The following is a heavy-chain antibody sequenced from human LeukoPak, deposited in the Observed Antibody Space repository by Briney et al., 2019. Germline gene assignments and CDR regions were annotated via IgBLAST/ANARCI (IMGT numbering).Heavy chain of an antibody. V-gene: IGHV1-2*02. CDR2: VNPNSGGT. D-gene: IGHD5-12*01. CDR1: GYTFTSYD. CDR3: ARSSGGYDSPFDY. Sequence: ASVKVSCKASGYTFTSYDINWVRQATGQGLEWMGWVNPNSGGTNYAQKFQGRVTMTRDTSISTAYMELSRLRSDDTAVYYCARSSGGYDSPFDYWGQGTLVTVSS. J-gene: IGHJ4*02.